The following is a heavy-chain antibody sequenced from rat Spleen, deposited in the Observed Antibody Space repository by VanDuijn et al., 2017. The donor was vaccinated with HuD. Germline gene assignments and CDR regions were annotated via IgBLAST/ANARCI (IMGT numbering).Heavy chain of an antibody. CDR3: AKDMSRTIAARSYWYFDF. V-gene: IGHV5-27*01. CDR1: GFTFSNYD. CDR2: ISPSGGST. J-gene: IGHJ1*01. D-gene: IGHD1-2*01. Sequence: EVQLVESGGGLVQPGRSLKLSCAASGFTFSNYDMAWVRQAPTKGLEWVASISPSGGSTYYRDSVKGRFTVSRDNAKSTLYLQMDSLRSEDTATYYCAKDMSRTIAARSYWYFDFWGPGTMVTVSS.